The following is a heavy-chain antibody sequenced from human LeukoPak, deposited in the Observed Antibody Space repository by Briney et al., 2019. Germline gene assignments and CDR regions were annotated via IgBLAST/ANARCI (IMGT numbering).Heavy chain of an antibody. CDR1: GFTFSNYR. V-gene: IGHV3-74*01. Sequence: PGGSLRLSCAASGFTFSNYRMHWVRQIPGKGLVWVSRICPDGTVTNYADSVKGRFTISRDNAKNMVFLQMNSLRADDTAVYYCVRDFRSADYWGQGILVTVSS. J-gene: IGHJ4*02. CDR3: VRDFRSADY. CDR2: ICPDGTVT.